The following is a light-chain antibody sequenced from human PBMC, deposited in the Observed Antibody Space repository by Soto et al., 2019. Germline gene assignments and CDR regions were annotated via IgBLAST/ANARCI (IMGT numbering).Light chain of an antibody. CDR1: QSIRSN. J-gene: IGKJ1*01. CDR2: GVS. V-gene: IGKV3-15*01. Sequence: EIVMTQSPATLSVSPGERATLSCRASQSIRSNLAWYQQKPGQAPRLLIYGVSTRATGIPARFSGSGSGTEFTLTISSLQSEDFAVYYCQQYNNWPGTFGQGTKVEIK. CDR3: QQYNNWPGT.